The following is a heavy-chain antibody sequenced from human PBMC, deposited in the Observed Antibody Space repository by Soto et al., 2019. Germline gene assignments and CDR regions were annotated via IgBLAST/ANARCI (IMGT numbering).Heavy chain of an antibody. Sequence: EVQLLESGGGLVQPGGSLRLSCAASGFTFSNYAMSWVRQAPGKGLEWVSAISGSGGSTYYADSVKGRFTISRDNSKNTLYLQMNSLRAEDTAVYYCAKAGRIAVAARDDYWGQGTLVTVSS. CDR2: ISGSGGST. J-gene: IGHJ4*02. V-gene: IGHV3-23*01. D-gene: IGHD6-19*01. CDR1: GFTFSNYA. CDR3: AKAGRIAVAARDDY.